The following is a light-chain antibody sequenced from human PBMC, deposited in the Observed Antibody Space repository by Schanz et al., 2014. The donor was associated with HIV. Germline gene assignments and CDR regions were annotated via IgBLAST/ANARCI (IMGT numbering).Light chain of an antibody. CDR3: QQYGSSPLT. J-gene: IGKJ4*01. CDR2: GAS. V-gene: IGKV3-20*01. CDR1: QTISSRS. Sequence: EIVLTQSPGTLSLSPGERATLSCRASQTISSRSLAWYQQESGQAPRLLIYGASSRATGIPDRFSGSGSGTDFTLTISRLEPEDFAVYYCQQYGSSPLTFGGGTKVEIK.